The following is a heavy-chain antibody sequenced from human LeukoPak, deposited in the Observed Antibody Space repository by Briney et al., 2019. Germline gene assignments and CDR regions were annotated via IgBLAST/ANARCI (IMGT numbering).Heavy chain of an antibody. CDR2: INPNSGDT. Sequence: GASVKVSCKASGYTFSGHYILWVRQAPGQGLEWMGRINPNSGDTNYAQKFQGRVTMTRDASISTTYMELSRLTSDDTAVYYCAIPNYYAGDWGQGALVTVSS. J-gene: IGHJ4*02. D-gene: IGHD3-22*01. CDR1: GYTFSGHY. V-gene: IGHV1-2*06. CDR3: AIPNYYAGD.